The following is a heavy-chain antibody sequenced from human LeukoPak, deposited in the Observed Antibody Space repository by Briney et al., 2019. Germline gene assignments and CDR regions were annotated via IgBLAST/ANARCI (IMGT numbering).Heavy chain of an antibody. CDR1: GYTFIGYY. CDR3: ARDRVSEYYYGSGRGIYYFDY. CDR2: INPNSGGT. V-gene: IGHV1-2*02. D-gene: IGHD3-10*01. Sequence: ASVKVSCKASGYTFIGYYMHWVRQAPGQGLEWMGWINPNSGGTNYAQKFQGRVTMTRDTSISTAYMELSRLRSDDTAVYYCARDRVSEYYYGSGRGIYYFDYWGQGTLVTVSS. J-gene: IGHJ4*02.